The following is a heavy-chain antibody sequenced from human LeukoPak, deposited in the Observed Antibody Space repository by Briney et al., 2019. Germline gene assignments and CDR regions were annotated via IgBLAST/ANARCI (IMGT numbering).Heavy chain of an antibody. CDR1: GYTFTGYY. D-gene: IGHD1-26*01. CDR3: ARGVGATDWFDP. CDR2: INPNSGGT. Sequence: GASVKVSCKASGYTFTGYYMHWVRQAPGQGLEWMGRINPNSGGTNYAQRFQGRVTMTRDTSISTAYMELSRLRSDDTAVYYCARGVGATDWFDPWGQGTLVTVSS. J-gene: IGHJ5*02. V-gene: IGHV1-2*06.